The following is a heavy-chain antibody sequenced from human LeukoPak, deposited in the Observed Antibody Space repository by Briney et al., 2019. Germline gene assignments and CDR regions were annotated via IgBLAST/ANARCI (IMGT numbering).Heavy chain of an antibody. Sequence: ASVKVSCKASGYTFTSYGISWVRQAPGQGLEWMGWISAYNGNTNYAQKLQGRVTMTTDTSTSTAYMELRSLRSDDTAVYYCAERPSSGYYYLHYFDYWGQGTLVTVSS. CDR3: AERPSSGYYYLHYFDY. CDR1: GYTFTSYG. D-gene: IGHD3-22*01. J-gene: IGHJ4*02. V-gene: IGHV1-18*01. CDR2: ISAYNGNT.